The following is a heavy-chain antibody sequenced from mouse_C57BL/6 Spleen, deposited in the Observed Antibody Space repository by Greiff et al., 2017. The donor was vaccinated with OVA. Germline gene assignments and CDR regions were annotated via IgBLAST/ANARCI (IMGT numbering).Heavy chain of an antibody. J-gene: IGHJ4*01. CDR1: GFTFSSYA. D-gene: IGHD1-1*01. CDR2: ISDGGSYT. Sequence: EVQLVESGGGLVKPGGSLKLSCAASGFTFSSYAMSWVRQTPEKRLEWVATISDGGSYTYYPDTVKGRFTISRDNAKNNLYLQMSHLKSEDTAMYYCARSNYYGSSYDAMDYWGQGTSVTVSS. V-gene: IGHV5-4*01. CDR3: ARSNYYGSSYDAMDY.